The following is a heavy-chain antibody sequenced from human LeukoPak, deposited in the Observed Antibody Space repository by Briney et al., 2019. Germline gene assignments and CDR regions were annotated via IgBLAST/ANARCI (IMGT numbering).Heavy chain of an antibody. D-gene: IGHD4-23*01. CDR2: IKEDESEK. Sequence: PGGSLRLSCAASGFTFSIYEMTWVRQAPGKGLEWVANIKEDESEKYYVDSVKGRFTISRDNVKNSLFLQMNSLRADDTAVYYCARYEGGGLDYWGHGTLVTVSS. J-gene: IGHJ4*01. V-gene: IGHV3-7*05. CDR3: ARYEGGGLDY. CDR1: GFTFSIYE.